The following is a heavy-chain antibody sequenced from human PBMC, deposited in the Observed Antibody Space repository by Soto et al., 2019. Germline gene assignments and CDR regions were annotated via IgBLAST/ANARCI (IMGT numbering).Heavy chain of an antibody. Sequence: PSETLSLTCTVSGGSISSGDYYWSWIRQPPGKGLEWIGYIYYSGSTFYNPSLKSRVTISVDTSKNQFSLQLSSVTAADTAVYYCGKDPVSIRIFGVSGMDVWGQGNTV. V-gene: IGHV4-30-4*01. D-gene: IGHD3-3*02. CDR1: GGSISSGDYY. CDR2: IYYSGST. CDR3: GKDPVSIRIFGVSGMDV. J-gene: IGHJ6*02.